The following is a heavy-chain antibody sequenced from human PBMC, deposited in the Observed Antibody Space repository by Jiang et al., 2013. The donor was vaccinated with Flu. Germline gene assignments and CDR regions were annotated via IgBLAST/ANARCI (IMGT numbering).Heavy chain of an antibody. V-gene: IGHV1-69*01. D-gene: IGHD5-18*01. CDR3: ARGNNYGMGYYYYAMDI. Sequence: QSGAEVKKPGSSVKVSCKASGDTFSNSVIAWVRQAPGQGLEWMGGVIPIYGTANYAEKLQGRVTITADASTNTGYMELRSLRSEDTAVYYCARGNNYGMGYYYYAMDIWGNGTTV. CDR1: GDTFSNSV. CDR2: VIPIYGTA. J-gene: IGHJ6*04.